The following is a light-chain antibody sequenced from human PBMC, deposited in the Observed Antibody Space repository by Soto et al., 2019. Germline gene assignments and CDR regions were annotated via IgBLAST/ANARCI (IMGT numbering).Light chain of an antibody. Sequence: QSALTQPASVSGSPGQSITISCTGTSSDVGGYNSVSWYQHHPGKAPKLMIYEVSNRPSGVSNRFSGFKSGNTASLTISGLQAEDEADYYCSSYSTRDSLYVFGTGTKLTVL. CDR2: EVS. J-gene: IGLJ1*01. CDR1: SSDVGGYNS. V-gene: IGLV2-14*01. CDR3: SSYSTRDSLYV.